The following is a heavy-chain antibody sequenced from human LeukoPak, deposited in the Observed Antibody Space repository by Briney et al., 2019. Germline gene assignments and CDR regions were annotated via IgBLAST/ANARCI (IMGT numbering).Heavy chain of an antibody. CDR3: AKVAIFRKRDIVVVVAATLYWYFDL. CDR1: GFTFSSYA. Sequence: GGSLRLSCAASGFTFSSYAMSWVRQAPGKGLEWVSAISGSGGSTYYADSVKGRFTISRDNSKNTLYLQMNSLRAEDTAVYYCAKVAIFRKRDIVVVVAATLYWYFDLWGRGTLVTVSS. CDR2: ISGSGGST. V-gene: IGHV3-23*01. D-gene: IGHD2-15*01. J-gene: IGHJ2*01.